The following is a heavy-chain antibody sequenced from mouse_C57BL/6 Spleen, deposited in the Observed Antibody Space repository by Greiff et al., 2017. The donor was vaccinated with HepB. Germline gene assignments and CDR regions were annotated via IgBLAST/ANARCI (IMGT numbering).Heavy chain of an antibody. Sequence: EVQVVESGEGLVKPGGSLKLSCAASGFTFSSYAMSWVRQTPEKRLEWVAYISSGGDYIYYADTVKGRFTISRDNARNTLYLQMSSLKSEDTAMYYCTRDRDGTVYFDYWGQGTTLTVSS. CDR3: TRDRDGTVYFDY. CDR1: GFTFSSYA. D-gene: IGHD4-1*01. CDR2: ISSGGDYI. V-gene: IGHV5-9-1*02. J-gene: IGHJ2*01.